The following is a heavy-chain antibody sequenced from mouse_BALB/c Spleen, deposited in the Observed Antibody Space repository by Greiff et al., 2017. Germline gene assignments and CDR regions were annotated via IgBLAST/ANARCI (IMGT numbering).Heavy chain of an antibody. CDR3: ARSFYYYGSSAFYAMDY. CDR2: ISSGSSTI. J-gene: IGHJ4*01. V-gene: IGHV5-17*02. CDR1: GFTFSSFG. D-gene: IGHD1-1*01. Sequence: EVKLVESGGGLVQPGGSRKLSCAASGFTFSSFGMHWVRQAPEKGLEWVAYISSGSSTIYYADTVKGRFTISRDNPKNTLFLQMTSLRSEDTAMYYCARSFYYYGSSAFYAMDYWGQGTSVTVSS.